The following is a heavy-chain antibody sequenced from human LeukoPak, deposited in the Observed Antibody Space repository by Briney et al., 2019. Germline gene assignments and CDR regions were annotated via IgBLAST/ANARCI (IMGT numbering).Heavy chain of an antibody. CDR2: IYYSGNT. Sequence: PSETLSLTCTVSGGSISSSSYYWGWIRQPPGKGLEWIGSIYYSGNTYYNPSLKSRVTMSVDTSKNQFSLKLSSVTAADTAVYYCARHITMVRGVIRPNDYWGQGTLVTVSS. V-gene: IGHV4-39*01. CDR1: GGSISSSSYY. CDR3: ARHITMVRGVIRPNDY. J-gene: IGHJ4*02. D-gene: IGHD3-10*01.